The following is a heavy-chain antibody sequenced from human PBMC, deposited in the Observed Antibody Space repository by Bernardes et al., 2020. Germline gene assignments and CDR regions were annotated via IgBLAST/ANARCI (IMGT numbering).Heavy chain of an antibody. V-gene: IGHV6-1*01. Sequence: SQTLSLTCAISGDSVSSNSAAWNWIRRSQSRGLEWLGRTYYRSRWWNDYAVSMKSRITVNPDTSKNQFSLQLNSVTPEDTAVYYCARDYYYGMDVWGQGTTVTVSS. CDR2: TYYRSRWWN. CDR1: GDSVSSNSAA. J-gene: IGHJ6*02. CDR3: ARDYYYGMDV.